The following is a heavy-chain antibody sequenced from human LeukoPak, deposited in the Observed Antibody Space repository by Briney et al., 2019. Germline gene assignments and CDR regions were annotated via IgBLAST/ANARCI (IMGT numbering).Heavy chain of an antibody. CDR2: IKEDGSDK. V-gene: IGHV3-7*01. D-gene: IGHD5-12*01. CDR1: GFTFSSYW. CDR3: ARGGLIDY. J-gene: IGHJ4*02. Sequence: PGGSLRLSCGASGFTFSSYWMSWVRQAPGKGLEWVANIKEDGSDKYYVDSVKGRFTISRDNAKNTLYLQMNSLRDEDTAVYYCARGGLIDYWGQGTLVTVSS.